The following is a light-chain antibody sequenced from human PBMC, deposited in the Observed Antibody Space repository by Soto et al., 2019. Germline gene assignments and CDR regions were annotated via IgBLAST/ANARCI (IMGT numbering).Light chain of an antibody. J-gene: IGKJ3*01. CDR1: QSVSSY. CDR2: DAS. V-gene: IGKV3-11*01. CDR3: QQRSNWLFT. Sequence: EIVLTQSPATLSLSPGERATLSCRASQSVSSYLAWYQQKPGQAPRLLIYDASNRATGIPARFSGSGSGTDFTLTISSLEPEDLAVYYCQQRSNWLFTFGPGTKWISN.